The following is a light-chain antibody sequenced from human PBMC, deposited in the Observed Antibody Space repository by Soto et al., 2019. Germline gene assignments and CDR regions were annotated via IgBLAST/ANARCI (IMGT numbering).Light chain of an antibody. CDR1: QGISTS. Sequence: DIQMTQSPSSLSASVGDRVTITCRASQGISTSLAWYQQKPGKVPKLLIHAASTLQSGVPSRFSGSGSGTDFTLTISSLQTEDVASYYCQKYNSAPLTFGQGTKVEIK. V-gene: IGKV1-27*01. J-gene: IGKJ1*01. CDR3: QKYNSAPLT. CDR2: AAS.